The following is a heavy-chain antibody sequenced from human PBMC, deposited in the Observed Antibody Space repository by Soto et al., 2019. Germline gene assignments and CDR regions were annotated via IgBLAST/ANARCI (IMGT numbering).Heavy chain of an antibody. CDR1: GITFTGYY. V-gene: IGHV3-48*01. Sequence: GGSLRLSCAASGITFTGYYMNWVRQAPGKGLEWLSYITSSGITTHYADSVKGRFTVSRDNAKNSLYLQMNSLRAEDTAAYFCARGRGSSLSYYYMDVWGKGATVTVS. CDR2: ITSSGITT. J-gene: IGHJ6*03. D-gene: IGHD6-13*01. CDR3: ARGRGSSLSYYYMDV.